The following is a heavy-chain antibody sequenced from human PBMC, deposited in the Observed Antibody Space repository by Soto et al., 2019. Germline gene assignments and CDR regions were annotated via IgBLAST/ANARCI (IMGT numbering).Heavy chain of an antibody. Sequence: SETLSLTCAVYGGSFSGYYWSWIRQPPGKGLERIGEINHSGSNNYNPSLKSRVTISVDTSKNQISLKQSSVTAADTAVYYCARSRGVVLWFGELLFRLGGGMDVWGQGTTVT. CDR2: INHSGSN. V-gene: IGHV4-34*01. D-gene: IGHD3-10*01. CDR3: ARSRGVVLWFGELLFRLGGGMDV. J-gene: IGHJ6*02. CDR1: GGSFSGYY.